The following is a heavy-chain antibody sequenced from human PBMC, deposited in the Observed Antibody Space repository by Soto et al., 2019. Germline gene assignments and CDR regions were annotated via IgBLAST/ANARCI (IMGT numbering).Heavy chain of an antibody. Sequence: PSETLSLTCAVYGGSFSGYYWRWIRQPPGKGLEWIGEINHSGSTNYNPSLKSRVTISVDTSKNQFSLKLSSVTAADTAVYYCARNGHYYDSGTGGMDVWGQGTTVTVSS. V-gene: IGHV4-34*01. D-gene: IGHD3-10*01. J-gene: IGHJ6*02. CDR1: GGSFSGYY. CDR2: INHSGST. CDR3: ARNGHYYDSGTGGMDV.